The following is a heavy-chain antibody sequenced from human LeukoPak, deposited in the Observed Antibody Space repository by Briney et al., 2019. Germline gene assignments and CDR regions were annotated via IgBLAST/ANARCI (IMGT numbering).Heavy chain of an antibody. CDR3: ARRVGYCSSTSCQGRWFDP. J-gene: IGHJ5*02. CDR2: IYYSGST. V-gene: IGHV4-39*01. Sequence: SETLSLTCTVSGGSISSSSYYWGWIRQPPGKGLEWIGSIYYSGSTYYNPSLKSRVTISVDTSKNQFSLKLSSVTAADTAVYYCARRVGYCSSTSCQGRWFDPWGQGTLVTVSS. D-gene: IGHD2-2*01. CDR1: GGSISSSSYY.